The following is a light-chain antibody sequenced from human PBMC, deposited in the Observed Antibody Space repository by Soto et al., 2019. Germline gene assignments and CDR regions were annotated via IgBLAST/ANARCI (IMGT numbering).Light chain of an antibody. Sequence: SYELTQPPSVSVSPGQTASITCSADKLGDKYACWYQQKPGQSPVLVIYQDSRRPSGIPERFSGSNSGNTATLTISGTQAIDEPDYYCQAWDSSTVVFGGGTKVTVL. CDR2: QDS. CDR1: KLGDKY. CDR3: QAWDSSTVV. V-gene: IGLV3-1*01. J-gene: IGLJ2*01.